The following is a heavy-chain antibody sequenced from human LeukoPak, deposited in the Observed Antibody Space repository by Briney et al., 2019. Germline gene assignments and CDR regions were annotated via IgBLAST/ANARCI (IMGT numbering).Heavy chain of an antibody. CDR1: GGTFSSYA. J-gene: IGHJ3*02. CDR2: IIPIFGTA. Sequence: SVKVSCKASGGTFSSYAISWVRQAPGQGLEWMGGIIPIFGTANYAQKFQGRVTITADESTSTAYMELSSLRSEDTAVYYCARVNAAARYFDAFDIWGQGTMVTVSS. D-gene: IGHD6-6*01. V-gene: IGHV1-69*13. CDR3: ARVNAAARYFDAFDI.